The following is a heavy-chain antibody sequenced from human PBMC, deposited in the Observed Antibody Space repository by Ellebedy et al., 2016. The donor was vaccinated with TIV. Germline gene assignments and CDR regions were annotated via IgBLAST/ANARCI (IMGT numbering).Heavy chain of an antibody. J-gene: IGHJ4*02. CDR1: GASIKTENW. D-gene: IGHD3/OR15-3a*01. CDR3: ALLDCLFTGGCR. Sequence: SQTLSLTXXVSGASIKTENWWSWVRQPPGKGLEWIGEIYHSGDTNYNPSLKSRVTISVDKSKNAFSLQLNSVSATDTAVYYCALLDCLFTGGCRWGQGTLVTVSS. CDR2: IYHSGDT. V-gene: IGHV4-4*02.